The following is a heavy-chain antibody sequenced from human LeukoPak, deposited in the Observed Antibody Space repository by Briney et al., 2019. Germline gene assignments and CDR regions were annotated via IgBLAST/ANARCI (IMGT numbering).Heavy chain of an antibody. V-gene: IGHV3-9*01. CDR2: ISWNSGSI. D-gene: IGHD3-10*01. Sequence: PGGSLRLSCAASGFTFSSYAMHWVRQAPGKGLEWVSGISWNSGSIGYADSVKGRFTISRDNAKNSLYLQMNSLRAEDTALYYCAKDQIPMVRGGFAFDIWGQGTMVTVSS. CDR1: GFTFSSYA. J-gene: IGHJ3*02. CDR3: AKDQIPMVRGGFAFDI.